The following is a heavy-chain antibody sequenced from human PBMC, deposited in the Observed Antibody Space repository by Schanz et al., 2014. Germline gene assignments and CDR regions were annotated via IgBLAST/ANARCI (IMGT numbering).Heavy chain of an antibody. Sequence: EVQLVESGGGLVKPGGSLRLSCATSGFTLNNAWMNWVRQAPGKGLQWVARIKSKTDGGTRDYAAPVKGRFTISTDDSKNPVYLQRTSLQTENPAVYYCTADLWFGAVWGVWWGQGTLVTVSS. CDR2: IKSKTDGGTR. CDR3: TADLWFGAVWGVW. CDR1: GFTLNNAW. D-gene: IGHD3-10*01. V-gene: IGHV3-15*01. J-gene: IGHJ4*02.